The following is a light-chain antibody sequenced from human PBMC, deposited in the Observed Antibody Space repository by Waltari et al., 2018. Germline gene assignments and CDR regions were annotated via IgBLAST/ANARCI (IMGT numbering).Light chain of an antibody. CDR3: QQTNTVPLT. Sequence: DIQMTQSPSSLSASVGDRVTITCRASHSITTYLNWYHQKPGKAPNLLIYAASSLQSGVPSRFSGSGSGTEFTLTISSLRPEDFATYYCQQTNTVPLTFGGGTKVEIK. CDR2: AAS. CDR1: HSITTY. V-gene: IGKV1-39*01. J-gene: IGKJ4*01.